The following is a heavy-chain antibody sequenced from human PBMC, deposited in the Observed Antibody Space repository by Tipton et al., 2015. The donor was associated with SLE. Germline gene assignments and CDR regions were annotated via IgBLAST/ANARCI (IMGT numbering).Heavy chain of an antibody. CDR3: ARQSGIVVVTAIPHWFDP. J-gene: IGHJ5*02. V-gene: IGHV4-59*08. CDR2: IYYSGST. D-gene: IGHD2-21*02. CDR1: GGSISSHY. Sequence: TLSLTCTVSGGSISSHYWSWIRQPPGKGLEWIGYIYYSGSTNYNPSLKSRVTISVDTSNNHFSLKLSSVTAADTAVYYCARQSGIVVVTAIPHWFDPWGQGTLVTVSS.